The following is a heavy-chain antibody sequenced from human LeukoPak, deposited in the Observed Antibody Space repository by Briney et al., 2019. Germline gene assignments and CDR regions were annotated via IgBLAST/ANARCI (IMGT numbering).Heavy chain of an antibody. CDR2: IDNSGTT. Sequence: SETLSLTCTVSGGSISSSSYYWGWIRQPPGKGLEWIGIIDNSGTTFYNPSLKSRVSISVDTSKDQVSLKLRSVTAADTAVYYCARPPGIAAAWFDPWGQGTLVTVSS. D-gene: IGHD6-13*01. CDR3: ARPPGIAAAWFDP. V-gene: IGHV4-39*01. J-gene: IGHJ5*02. CDR1: GGSISSSSYY.